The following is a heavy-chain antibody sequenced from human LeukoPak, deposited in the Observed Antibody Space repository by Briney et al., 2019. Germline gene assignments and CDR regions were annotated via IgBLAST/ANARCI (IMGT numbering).Heavy chain of an antibody. D-gene: IGHD6-13*01. Sequence: GGSLRLSCAASGFTFSSYWMNWVRQAPGKGLVWVSHIDSDGSGTTYGDSAKGRFTISRDNAKNTLYLQMNSLRAEDTAVYYCARGTAAAAGIDYWGQGILVTVSS. CDR3: ARGTAAAAGIDY. CDR1: GFTFSSYW. J-gene: IGHJ4*02. CDR2: IDSDGSGT. V-gene: IGHV3-74*01.